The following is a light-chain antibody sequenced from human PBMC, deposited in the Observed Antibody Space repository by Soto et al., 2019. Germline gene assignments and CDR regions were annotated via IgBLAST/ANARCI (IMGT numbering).Light chain of an antibody. CDR1: QSISSW. V-gene: IGKV1-5*01. CDR3: QQYNSYSLT. CDR2: DAS. J-gene: IGKJ1*01. Sequence: DIQMTQSPPTLSASVGDRVTITCRASQSISSWLAWYQQKPGKTPKLLIYDASSLESGVPSRFSGSGSGTEFTLTFSSLQPDDFATYYCQQYNSYSLTFGQGTKGDIK.